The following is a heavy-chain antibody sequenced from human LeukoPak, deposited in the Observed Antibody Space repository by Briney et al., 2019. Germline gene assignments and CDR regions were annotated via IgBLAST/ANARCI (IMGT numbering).Heavy chain of an antibody. V-gene: IGHV3-21*01. J-gene: IGHJ6*02. CDR3: AREEDGMDV. Sequence: GGSLRLSCAASGFIFSSYSMNWVRQAPGKGLEWVSSISSSNTYIYYADSVKGRFTISRDNAKNSLYLQMDSLRAEDTAVYYCAREEDGMDVWGQGTTVTVSS. CDR1: GFIFSSYS. CDR2: ISSSNTYI.